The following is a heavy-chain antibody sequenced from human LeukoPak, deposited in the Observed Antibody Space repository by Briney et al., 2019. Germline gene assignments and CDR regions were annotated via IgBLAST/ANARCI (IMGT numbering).Heavy chain of an antibody. V-gene: IGHV3-74*01. CDR2: IRSDGGDT. CDR3: GRLAARQILGHYGMDV. CDR1: GFTFSSYW. J-gene: IGHJ6*02. D-gene: IGHD6-6*01. Sequence: GSLRLSCEASGFTFSSYWMHWVRQVPGKGLVWFSRIRSDGGDTTYADFVQGRFTISRDNVKNMLYLQMNSLRAEDTAVYYCGRLAARQILGHYGMDVRGQGTTVTVSS.